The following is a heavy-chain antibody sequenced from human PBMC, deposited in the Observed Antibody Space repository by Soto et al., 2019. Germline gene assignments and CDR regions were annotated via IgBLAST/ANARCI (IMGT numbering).Heavy chain of an antibody. CDR2: IFHTGNT. J-gene: IGHJ1*01. CDR3: ARDLGKLITPAH. CDR1: GGSISSGGYN. V-gene: IGHV4-31*01. D-gene: IGHD7-27*01. Sequence: QVQLRESGPGLVKPSQTLSLTCTVSGGSISSGGYNWSGIRQLPGKGLEWIRYIFHTGNTYYNQALKSPVTISEDTTQNPFSLRMSSVTAAATALYYGARDLGKLITPAHWGQGVLVTVSS.